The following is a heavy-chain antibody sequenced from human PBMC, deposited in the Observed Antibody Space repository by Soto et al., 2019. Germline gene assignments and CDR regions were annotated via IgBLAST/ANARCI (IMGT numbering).Heavy chain of an antibody. J-gene: IGHJ4*02. Sequence: QVQLVQSGAEVKKPGASVKVSCKASGYTFNSYGISWVRQAPGQGLEWMGWISAYNGNKKYAQKLQGRVTMTTDTTTSTDYMEQRSLRSDDTAVYYCASDSPPVDYWGQGTLVTVSS. V-gene: IGHV1-18*01. CDR2: ISAYNGNK. CDR3: ASDSPPVDY. CDR1: GYTFNSYG.